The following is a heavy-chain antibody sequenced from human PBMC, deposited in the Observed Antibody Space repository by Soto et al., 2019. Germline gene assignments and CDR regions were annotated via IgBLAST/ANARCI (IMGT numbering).Heavy chain of an antibody. J-gene: IGHJ4*02. CDR3: ARIPFAATGFYFDY. V-gene: IGHV5-51*01. CDR1: GYNFNNYW. Sequence: GESLTISCKASGYNFNNYWIGWVRQMPEKGLEWMGFIYPDDSDTKYSPSFQGQVTISVDKSITTASLQWSSLKASDTAMYYCARIPFAATGFYFDYWAQGTLVTVSS. CDR2: IYPDDSDT. D-gene: IGHD6-13*01.